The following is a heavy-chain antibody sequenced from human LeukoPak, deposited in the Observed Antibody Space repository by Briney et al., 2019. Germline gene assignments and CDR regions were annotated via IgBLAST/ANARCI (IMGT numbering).Heavy chain of an antibody. D-gene: IGHD1-26*01. CDR2: IYSGGST. Sequence: PGGSLRLSCAASGFTVSSNYMSWVRQAPGKGLEWVSVIYSGGSTYYADSVKGRFTISRDNSKNTLYLQMNSLKAEDTALYYCAKKSVGTTTGGPFDYWGQGTLVIVSS. CDR1: GFTVSSNY. V-gene: IGHV3-53*01. CDR3: AKKSVGTTTGGPFDY. J-gene: IGHJ4*02.